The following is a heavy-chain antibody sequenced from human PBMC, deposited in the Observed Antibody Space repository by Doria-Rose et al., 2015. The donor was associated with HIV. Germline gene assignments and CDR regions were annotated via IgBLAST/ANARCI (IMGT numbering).Heavy chain of an antibody. CDR3: ARIKSSRWYHKYYFDF. V-gene: IGHV2-26*01. J-gene: IGHJ4*02. Sequence: QVQLVQSGPVLVKPTETLTLTCTVPGVSLSSPGMGVSWIRQPSGKALEWLANIFPDDERSYKTSLKSRLTISRGTSKSQVVLTMTDMDPVDTATYYCARIKSSRWYHKYYFDFWGQGTLVIVSA. D-gene: IGHD6-13*01. CDR2: IFPDDER. CDR1: GVSLSSPGMG.